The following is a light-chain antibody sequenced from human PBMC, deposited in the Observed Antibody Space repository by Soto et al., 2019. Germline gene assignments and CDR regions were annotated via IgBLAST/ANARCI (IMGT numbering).Light chain of an antibody. V-gene: IGKV3-11*01. CDR2: DAS. CDR3: QQRSDWPST. J-gene: IGKJ4*01. Sequence: EIVLTQSPATLSLSPGERATLSCRASQSVSSYLAWYQQKPGQAPRLLIYDASNRATGIPARFSGSGSGTDFKLASSSLEPVDFAVYYCQQRSDWPSTFGGGTKVQIK. CDR1: QSVSSY.